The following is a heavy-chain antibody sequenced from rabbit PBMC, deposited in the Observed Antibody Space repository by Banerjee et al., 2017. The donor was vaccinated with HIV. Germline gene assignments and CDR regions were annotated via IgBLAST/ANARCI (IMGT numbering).Heavy chain of an antibody. J-gene: IGHJ4*01. CDR2: IYGGSSNT. V-gene: IGHV1S45*01. Sequence: QQQLEESGGGLVQPGGTLTLTCKASGFSLSTNYYMCWVRQAPGKGLEWIACIYGGSSNTYYASWANGRSTISKTSSTTVTLQMTSLTAADTATYFCATHYSGDDGWVRFNLWGPGTLVTVS. CDR3: ATHYSGDDGWVRFNL. CDR1: GFSLSTNYY. D-gene: IGHD4-1*01.